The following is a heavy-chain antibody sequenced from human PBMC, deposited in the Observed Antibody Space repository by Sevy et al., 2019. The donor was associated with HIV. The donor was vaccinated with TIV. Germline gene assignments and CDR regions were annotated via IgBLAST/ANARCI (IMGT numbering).Heavy chain of an antibody. D-gene: IGHD6-19*01. CDR3: AREEQWLNAFDI. CDR2: ISYDGSNK. CDR1: GFTFSSYA. V-gene: IGHV3-30-3*01. Sequence: GGSLRLSCAASGFTFSSYAMHWVRQAPGKGLEWVAVISYDGSNKYYADSVKGRFTISRDNSKNTLYLQMNSLRAEDTAAYYCAREEQWLNAFDIWGQGTMVTVSS. J-gene: IGHJ3*02.